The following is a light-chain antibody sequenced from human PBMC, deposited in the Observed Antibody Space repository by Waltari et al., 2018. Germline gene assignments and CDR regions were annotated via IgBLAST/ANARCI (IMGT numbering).Light chain of an antibody. CDR3: AAWDDKLKAWL. V-gene: IGLV1-47*01. J-gene: IGLJ3*02. CDR2: WNN. CDR1: SSNIGTNY. Sequence: QSVLTQPPSASGTPGQRITVSCSGGSSNIGTNYVHWYQQLPGTAPKLLISWNNQRPSAVPTRFSGSKSGTSASLAISGLQSEDEADYFCAAWDDKLKAWLFGGGTKVTVL.